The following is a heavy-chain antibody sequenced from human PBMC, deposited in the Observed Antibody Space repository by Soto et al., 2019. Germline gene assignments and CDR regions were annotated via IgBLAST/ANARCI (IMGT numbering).Heavy chain of an antibody. CDR2: ISSTSNTI. D-gene: IGHD6-19*01. CDR3: ARDKHRLGGWYYDY. J-gene: IGHJ4*02. Sequence: GGSLRLSCAASGFTFSGYSMNWVRQAPGRGLEWVSYISSTSNTIFYADSVKGRFTISRDNAKNSLYLQMNSLRADDTAVYYFARDKHRLGGWYYDYGGKGTLVTVSS. CDR1: GFTFSGYS. V-gene: IGHV3-48*01.